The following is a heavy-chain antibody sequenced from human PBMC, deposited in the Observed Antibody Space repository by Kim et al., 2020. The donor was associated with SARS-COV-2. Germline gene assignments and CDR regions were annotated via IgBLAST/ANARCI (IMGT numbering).Heavy chain of an antibody. V-gene: IGHV4-59*01. CDR3: AREIAAACTRDY. Sequence: SETLSLTCTVSGGTISSYYWSWIRQPPGKGLEWIGYIYYSGSTNYNPALKSRVTISVDTPKNQFSLMLSSVTAADTAVYYCAREIAAACTRDYWGQGTLVTVSS. J-gene: IGHJ4*02. CDR1: GGTISSYY. CDR2: IYYSGST. D-gene: IGHD6-13*01.